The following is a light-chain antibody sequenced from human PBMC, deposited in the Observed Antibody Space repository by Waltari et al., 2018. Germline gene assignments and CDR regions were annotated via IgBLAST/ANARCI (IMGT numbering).Light chain of an antibody. CDR2: LVS. CDR1: QSRQDSHRYNY. J-gene: IGKJ2*01. CDR3: MHAVEPRRYP. V-gene: IGKV2-28*01. Sequence: CRSSQSRQDSHRYNYLDWCLRKPGQSLQLLVYLVSNRAYGVPERFSGSGSCTDLTLEVSRVGGEDVGDYYCMHAVEPRRYPCGQDTKLEIK.